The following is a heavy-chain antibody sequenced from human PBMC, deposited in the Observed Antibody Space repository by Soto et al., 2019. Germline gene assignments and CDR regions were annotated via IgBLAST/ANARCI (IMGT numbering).Heavy chain of an antibody. CDR3: ARDADTAMVLYNWFDP. D-gene: IGHD5-18*01. J-gene: IGHJ5*02. CDR1: GYTFTSYA. Sequence: ASVKVSCKASGYTFTSYAMHWVRQAPGQRLEWMGWINAGNGNTKYSQKFQGRVTITRDTSASTAYMELSSLRSEDTAVYYCARDADTAMVLYNWFDPWGQGTLGTVS. V-gene: IGHV1-3*01. CDR2: INAGNGNT.